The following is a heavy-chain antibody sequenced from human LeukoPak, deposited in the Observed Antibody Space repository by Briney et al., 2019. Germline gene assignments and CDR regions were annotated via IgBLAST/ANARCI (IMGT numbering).Heavy chain of an antibody. D-gene: IGHD6-6*01. V-gene: IGHV3-48*03. Sequence: GGSLRLSCAASGFTFSSYEMNWVRQAPGKGLGWVPYISSSGSTIYYADSVKGRFTISRDNAKNSLYLQMNSLRAEDTALYYCARDRDYSSSYFGWYFDLWGRGTLVTVSS. CDR2: ISSSGSTI. CDR3: ARDRDYSSSYFGWYFDL. CDR1: GFTFSSYE. J-gene: IGHJ2*01.